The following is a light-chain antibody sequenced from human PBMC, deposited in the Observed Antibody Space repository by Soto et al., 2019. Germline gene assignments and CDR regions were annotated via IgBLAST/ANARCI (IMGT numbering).Light chain of an antibody. J-gene: IGLJ1*01. CDR1: SSNIGGNS. V-gene: IGLV1-51*01. Sequence: QSVLTHPPSVSAAPGQKVTIACSGSSSNIGGNSVSWYQQLPGTAPKLLIYDDNKRPSGIPDRLSGSKSGTSATLGITGFQTGDEADYYCGSWDSSLSAYVFGTGTKV. CDR2: DDN. CDR3: GSWDSSLSAYV.